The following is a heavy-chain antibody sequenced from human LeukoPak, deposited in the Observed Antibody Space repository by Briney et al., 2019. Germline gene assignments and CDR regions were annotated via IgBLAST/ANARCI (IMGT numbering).Heavy chain of an antibody. J-gene: IGHJ6*02. CDR3: VRGYSFGPYGMDV. CDR1: GFPFSSYA. D-gene: IGHD2-15*01. CDR2: ISDSGGST. V-gene: IGHV3-64D*09. Sequence: GGSLRLSCSASGFPFSSYAMHWVRQAPGKGLEYVSAISDSGGSTYYADSVKGRFTISRDNSKITLYLQMSSLRAEDTAVYFCVRGYSFGPYGMDVWGQGTTVTVSS.